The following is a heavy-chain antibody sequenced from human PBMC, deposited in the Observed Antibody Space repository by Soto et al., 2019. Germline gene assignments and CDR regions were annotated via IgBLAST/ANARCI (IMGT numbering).Heavy chain of an antibody. Sequence: SETLSLTCTVSGGSILNGGHYWTWIRQHPGKGLAWIGRIFFSGSTHYNPALKSRLTFSLDTAKNQFSLKLSSVTAADTAVYYCAREDSRWFDPWGQGTLVTVSS. CDR2: IFFSGST. CDR1: GGSILNGGHY. J-gene: IGHJ5*02. CDR3: AREDSRWFDP. V-gene: IGHV4-31*02.